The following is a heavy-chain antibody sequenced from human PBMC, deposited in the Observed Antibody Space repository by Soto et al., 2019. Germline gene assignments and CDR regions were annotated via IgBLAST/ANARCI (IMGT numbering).Heavy chain of an antibody. D-gene: IGHD5-12*01. Sequence: QVQLVESGGGVVQPGRPLRLSCAASGFTSSSYGMHWVRQAPGKGLEWVAVISYDGSNKFYADSVKGRFTISRDNSKNTLYLQMNSLRAEDTAVYYCAKDLDYPYYFDYWGQGTLVTVSS. CDR1: GFTSSSYG. V-gene: IGHV3-30*18. J-gene: IGHJ4*02. CDR2: ISYDGSNK. CDR3: AKDLDYPYYFDY.